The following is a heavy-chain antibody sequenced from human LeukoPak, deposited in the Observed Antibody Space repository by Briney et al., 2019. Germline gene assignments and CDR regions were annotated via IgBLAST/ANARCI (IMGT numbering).Heavy chain of an antibody. Sequence: SETLSLTCTVSGASISSYYWSWIRQPPGKGLEWIAFIHYSGSTNYNPSLKSRVTISVDTSKNQFSLQLTSVTAADTAVYYCASGYDFWSGQQFDYWGQGSLVTVSS. V-gene: IGHV4-59*01. CDR1: GASISSYY. D-gene: IGHD3-3*01. CDR3: ASGYDFWSGQQFDY. CDR2: IHYSGST. J-gene: IGHJ4*02.